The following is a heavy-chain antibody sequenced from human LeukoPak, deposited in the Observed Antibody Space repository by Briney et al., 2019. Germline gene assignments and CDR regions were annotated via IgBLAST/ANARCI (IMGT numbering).Heavy chain of an antibody. CDR1: GFTFSSYG. V-gene: IGHV3-30*02. Sequence: PGGSLRLSCAASGFTFSSYGMHWVRQAPGKGLEWVAFIRYDGSNKYYADSVKGRFTISRDNSKNTLYLQMNSLRAEDTAVYYCAKGRGLSNWFDPWGQGTLVTVSS. J-gene: IGHJ5*02. CDR2: IRYDGSNK. CDR3: AKGRGLSNWFDP. D-gene: IGHD2-2*01.